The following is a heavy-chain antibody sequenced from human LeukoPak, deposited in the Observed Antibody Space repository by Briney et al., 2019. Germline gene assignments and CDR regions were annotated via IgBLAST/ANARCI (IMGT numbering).Heavy chain of an antibody. CDR1: GFTFSDYY. V-gene: IGHV3-30*18. CDR3: AKDFVRYDSSGCQDY. J-gene: IGHJ4*02. D-gene: IGHD3-22*01. CDR2: ISYDGSNK. Sequence: GGSLRLSCAASGFTFSDYYMSWIRQAPGKGLEWVAVISYDGSNKYYADSVKGRFTISRDNSKNTLYLQMNSLRAEDTAVYYCAKDFVRYDSSGCQDYWGQGTLVTVSS.